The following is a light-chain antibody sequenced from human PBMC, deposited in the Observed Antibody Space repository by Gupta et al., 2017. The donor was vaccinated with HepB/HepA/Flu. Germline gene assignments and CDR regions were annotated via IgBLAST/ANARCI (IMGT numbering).Light chain of an antibody. J-gene: IGKJ4*01. CDR1: QSISIW. V-gene: IGKV1-5*03. Sequence: DIQMTQSPSTLSASVGDRVTITCRDSQSISIWLAWYQQKPGKAPKLVIYKASRLESGVPSRFSGSGSGKEFTLTISRLQPDDFANYYCQQDSTYCTFGWGTKVEIK. CDR2: KAS. CDR3: QQDSTYCT.